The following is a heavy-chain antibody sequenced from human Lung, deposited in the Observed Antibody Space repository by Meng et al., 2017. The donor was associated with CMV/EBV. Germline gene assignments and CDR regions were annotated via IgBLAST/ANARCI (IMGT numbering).Heavy chain of an antibody. CDR1: GFTFSSYA. V-gene: IGHV3-23*01. D-gene: IGHD3-3*01. CDR3: AKRTCSGYYIDF. CDR2: ISSVGSGT. J-gene: IGHJ4*02. Sequence: GESLKISCAASGFTFSSYAMSWVRQAPGKGMEWVSAISSVGSGTYYADSVKGRFTISRDKSKNTLYLQMNSLGAEDTAVYYCAKRTCSGYYIDFSGQGTPVTVSS.